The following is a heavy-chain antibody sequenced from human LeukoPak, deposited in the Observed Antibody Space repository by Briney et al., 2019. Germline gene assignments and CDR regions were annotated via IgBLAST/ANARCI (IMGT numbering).Heavy chain of an antibody. J-gene: IGHJ4*02. Sequence: SETLSLTCTVSGGSISSYYWSWIRQPPGKGLEWIGYIYYSGSTNYNPSLKSRVTISVDTSKDQFSLKLSSVTAADTAVYYCARDSYSNYIFDYWGQGTLVTVSS. V-gene: IGHV4-59*12. CDR2: IYYSGST. D-gene: IGHD4-11*01. CDR1: GGSISSYY. CDR3: ARDSYSNYIFDY.